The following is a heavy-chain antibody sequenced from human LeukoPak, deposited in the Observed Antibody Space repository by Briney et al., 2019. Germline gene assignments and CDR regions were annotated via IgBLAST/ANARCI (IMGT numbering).Heavy chain of an antibody. CDR2: IGIAWYT. CDR1: GFNFTMND. J-gene: IGHJ6*02. V-gene: IGHV3-13*01. CDR3: ARDGDRGMDV. D-gene: IGHD1-14*01. Sequence: GGSLRLFCAASGFNFTMNDMHWVRRVPGKGLECVSAIGIAWYTFYRDSVKGRFTISRERAKNFLYLQMKSMRVGDTAVYYCARDGDRGMDVWSQATTVIVSS.